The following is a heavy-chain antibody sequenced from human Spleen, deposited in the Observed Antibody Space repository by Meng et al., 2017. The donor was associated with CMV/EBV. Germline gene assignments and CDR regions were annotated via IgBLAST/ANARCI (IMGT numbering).Heavy chain of an antibody. J-gene: IGHJ6*02. D-gene: IGHD2-21*02. CDR2: ISGNTGFI. CDR1: GFPFDDFA. Sequence: GGSLRLSCAASGFPFDDFAMHWVRQSPGEGLEWVAGISGNTGFIGYADSVKGRFTISRDNAKKTLSLQMNALSPEDTALYYCAKGGGERVTFDAFDVWGRGTTVTVSS. V-gene: IGHV3-9*01. CDR3: AKGGGERVTFDAFDV.